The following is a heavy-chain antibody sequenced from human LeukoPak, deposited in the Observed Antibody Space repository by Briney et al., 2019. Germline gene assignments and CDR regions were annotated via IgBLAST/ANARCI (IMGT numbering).Heavy chain of an antibody. CDR3: ARGTRPVPLVRFLGWLPSWFDP. V-gene: IGHV4-4*07. D-gene: IGHD3-3*01. Sequence: SSETLSLTCTVSGGSISSYYWSWIRQPAGKGLEWIGRIYTSGSTNYNPSLKSRVTMSVDTSKNQFSLKLSSVTTADTAVYYCARGTRPVPLVRFLGWLPSWFDPWGQGTLVTVSS. CDR2: IYTSGST. J-gene: IGHJ5*02. CDR1: GGSISSYY.